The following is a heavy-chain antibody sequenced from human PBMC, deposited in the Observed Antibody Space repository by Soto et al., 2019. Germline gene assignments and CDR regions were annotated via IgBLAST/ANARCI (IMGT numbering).Heavy chain of an antibody. D-gene: IGHD3-3*01. CDR2: IYYSGST. CDR3: ARDLQTDYDFWSGSSS. V-gene: IGHV4-31*03. Sequence: QVQLQESGAGLVKPSQSLSLTCTVSGGSISSGGYYWSWIRQHPGKGLEWIGYIYYSGSTYYNPSLKSRVTISVDTSKNQFSLKLSSVTAADTAVYYCARDLQTDYDFWSGSSSWGQGTLVTVSS. J-gene: IGHJ5*02. CDR1: GGSISSGGYY.